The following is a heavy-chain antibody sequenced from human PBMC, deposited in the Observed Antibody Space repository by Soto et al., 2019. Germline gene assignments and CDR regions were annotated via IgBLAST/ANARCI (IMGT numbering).Heavy chain of an antibody. CDR2: IFYSWST. CDR1: GGSVSSASNY. J-gene: IGHJ4*02. Sequence: SETLSLTCTVSGGSVSSASNYWSWIRQPPGKGPERIGYIFYSWSTNYNPSLKSRVTMSVDRSKNQFSLRLDSVTAADTAVYYCARVGRPRPGILLPIHYLDYWGQGTLVTVSS. D-gene: IGHD2-15*01. CDR3: ARVGRPRPGILLPIHYLDY. V-gene: IGHV4-61*01.